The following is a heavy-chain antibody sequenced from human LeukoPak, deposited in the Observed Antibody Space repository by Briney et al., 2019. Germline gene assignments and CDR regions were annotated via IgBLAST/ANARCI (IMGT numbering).Heavy chain of an antibody. Sequence: GGSLRLSCTASGFTFDDYAMLWVRQAPGKGLEWVSGISWNSGSIGYADSVKGRFTISRDNAKNSLYLQMNSLRAEDTALYYCAKDIRHYVWGSYRYYFDYWGQGTLVTVSS. CDR3: AKDIRHYVWGSYRYYFDY. CDR2: ISWNSGSI. D-gene: IGHD3-16*02. V-gene: IGHV3-9*01. CDR1: GFTFDDYA. J-gene: IGHJ4*02.